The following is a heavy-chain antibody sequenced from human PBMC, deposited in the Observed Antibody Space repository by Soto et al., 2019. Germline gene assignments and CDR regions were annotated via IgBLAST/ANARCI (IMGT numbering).Heavy chain of an antibody. CDR2: ISAYNGNT. J-gene: IGHJ4*02. CDR3: AREIGYSSSWYYFDY. Sequence: AAVTVSCKASGYTFTSYGISWVRQAPGQGLEWMGWISAYNGNTNYAQKLQGRVTMTTDTATSTAYMELRSLRYDDTAVYYCAREIGYSSSWYYFDYWGQGTLVTV. CDR1: GYTFTSYG. D-gene: IGHD6-13*01. V-gene: IGHV1-18*04.